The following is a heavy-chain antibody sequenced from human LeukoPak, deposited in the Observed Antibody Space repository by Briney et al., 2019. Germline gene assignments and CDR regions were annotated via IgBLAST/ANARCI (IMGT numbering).Heavy chain of an antibody. J-gene: IGHJ5*02. Sequence: SETLSLTCTVSGGSISSYYWNWIRQPPGKGLEWIGYIYYSGSTNYNPSLKSRVTIPVDTSKNQFSLKLSSVTAADTAVYYCARGIYCISSSCYTGNWFDPWGQGTLVTVSS. D-gene: IGHD2-2*02. CDR1: GGSISSYY. CDR2: IYYSGST. CDR3: ARGIYCISSSCYTGNWFDP. V-gene: IGHV4-59*01.